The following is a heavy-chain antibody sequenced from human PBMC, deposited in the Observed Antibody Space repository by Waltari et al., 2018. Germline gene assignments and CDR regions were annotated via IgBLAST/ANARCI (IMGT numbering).Heavy chain of an antibody. CDR1: GFTVSSYA. CDR2: ISGSGGST. V-gene: IGHV3-23*01. Sequence: EVKLLESGGGLLQPGGCLRLYCAASGFTVSSYALSWGRQAPGKGLELVSAISGSGGSTYYADSVKGRFTISRDNSKNTLYLQMNSLRAEDTAVYYCAKERYTDSSSGYLDYWGQGTLVTVSS. CDR3: AKERYTDSSSGYLDY. J-gene: IGHJ4*02. D-gene: IGHD6-13*01.